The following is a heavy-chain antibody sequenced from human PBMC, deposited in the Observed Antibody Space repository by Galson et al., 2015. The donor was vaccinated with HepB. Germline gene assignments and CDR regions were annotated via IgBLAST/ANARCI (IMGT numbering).Heavy chain of an antibody. J-gene: IGHJ3*02. CDR3: AKVDYYDSSGYYYPDDAFDI. D-gene: IGHD3-22*01. Sequence: SLRLSCAASGFTFSSYGMHWVRQAPGKGLEWVAFIRYGGSNKYYADSVKGRFTISRDNSKNTLYLQMNSLRAEDTAVYYCAKVDYYDSSGYYYPDDAFDIWGQGTMVTVSS. V-gene: IGHV3-30*02. CDR2: IRYGGSNK. CDR1: GFTFSSYG.